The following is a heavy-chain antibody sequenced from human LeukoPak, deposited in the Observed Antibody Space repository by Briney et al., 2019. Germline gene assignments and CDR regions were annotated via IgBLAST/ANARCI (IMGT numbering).Heavy chain of an antibody. CDR1: GYTFTSYG. CDR2: ISAYNGNT. D-gene: IGHD3-3*01. Sequence: GASVKVSCNASGYTFTSYGISWVRQAPGQGLEWMGWISAYNGNTNYAQKLQGRVTMTTDTSTSTAYMELRSLRSDDTAVYYCARSAAYYDFWSGYLAYYYYMDVWGKGTTVTVSS. CDR3: ARSAAYYDFWSGYLAYYYYMDV. J-gene: IGHJ6*03. V-gene: IGHV1-18*01.